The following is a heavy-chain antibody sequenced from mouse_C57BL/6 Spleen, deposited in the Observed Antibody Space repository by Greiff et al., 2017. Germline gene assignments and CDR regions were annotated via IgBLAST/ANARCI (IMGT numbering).Heavy chain of an antibody. D-gene: IGHD1-1*01. CDR1: GYTFTSYW. V-gene: IGHV1-64*01. CDR3: ARSEFHGSSSYWYFDV. J-gene: IGHJ1*03. Sequence: QVQLQQPGAELVKPGASVKLSCKASGYTFTSYWMHWVKQRPGQGLEWIGMIHPNSGSTNYNEKFKSKATLTVDKSSSTAYMQLSSLTSEDSAVYYCARSEFHGSSSYWYFDVWGTGTTVTVSS. CDR2: IHPNSGST.